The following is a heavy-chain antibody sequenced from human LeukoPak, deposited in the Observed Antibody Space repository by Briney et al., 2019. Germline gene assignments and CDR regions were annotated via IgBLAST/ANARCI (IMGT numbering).Heavy chain of an antibody. CDR3: ARFTIAVEEGHWFDP. D-gene: IGHD6-19*01. Sequence: SETLSLTCAVYGGSFSGYYWSWIRQPPGKGLEWIGEINHSGSTNYNPSLKSRVTMSVDTSKNQFSLKLSSVTAADTAVYYCARFTIAVEEGHWFDPWGQGTLVTVSS. CDR1: GGSFSGYY. V-gene: IGHV4-34*01. CDR2: INHSGST. J-gene: IGHJ5*02.